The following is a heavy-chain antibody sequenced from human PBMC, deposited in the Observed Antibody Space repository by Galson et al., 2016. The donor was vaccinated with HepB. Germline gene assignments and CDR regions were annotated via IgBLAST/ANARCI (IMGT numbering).Heavy chain of an antibody. J-gene: IGHJ4*02. CDR2: IANSGST. Sequence: ETLSLTCSVSGDSINIARYFWGWIRQSPTRGLERIGTIANSGSTYYNPSLRSRVSISVDTSRNQFSLKLNSVTAADTALYYCVRDEYNISWYKYWGQGTLVTVSS. D-gene: IGHD6-13*01. CDR3: VRDEYNISWYKY. V-gene: IGHV4-39*02. CDR1: GDSINIARYF.